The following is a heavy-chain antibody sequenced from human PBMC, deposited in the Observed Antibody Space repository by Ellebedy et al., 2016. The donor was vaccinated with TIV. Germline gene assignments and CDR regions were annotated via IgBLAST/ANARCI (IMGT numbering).Heavy chain of an antibody. CDR3: ATTVGGTTTHYGMGV. Sequence: AASVQVSCKVSGYTLTELSMHWARQAPGKGLEWMGGFDLEDGETIYAQKFQGRVTMTEDTSTDTAYMELSSLRSEDTAVYYCATTVGGTTTHYGMGVWGQGTTVTVSS. J-gene: IGHJ6*02. CDR1: GYTLTELS. CDR2: FDLEDGET. D-gene: IGHD2/OR15-2a*01. V-gene: IGHV1-24*01.